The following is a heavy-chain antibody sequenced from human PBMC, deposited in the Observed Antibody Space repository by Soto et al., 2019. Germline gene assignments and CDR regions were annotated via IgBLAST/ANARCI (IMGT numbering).Heavy chain of an antibody. Sequence: SVKVSCKASGGTFSSYAISWVRQAPGQGLEWMGGIIPIFGTANYAQKFQGRVTITADESTSTAYMELSSLRSEDTAVYYCAREKWCSSTSCYGRYYGMDVWGQGTTVTVSS. CDR2: IIPIFGTA. CDR1: GGTFSSYA. CDR3: AREKWCSSTSCYGRYYGMDV. V-gene: IGHV1-69*13. J-gene: IGHJ6*02. D-gene: IGHD2-2*01.